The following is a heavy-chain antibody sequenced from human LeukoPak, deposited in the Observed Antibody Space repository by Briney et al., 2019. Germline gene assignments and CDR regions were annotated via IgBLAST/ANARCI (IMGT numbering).Heavy chain of an antibody. Sequence: SGGSLRLSCAASGFTLRSYDMHWVRQVTGKGLEWVSAIGISGDTYYPGSVKGRLTISRENAKNSLYLQMNSLTAEDTAVYYCARGGIQVSGIDEIDYWGQGTLVTVSS. CDR3: ARGGIQVSGIDEIDY. CDR1: GFTLRSYD. D-gene: IGHD6-19*01. V-gene: IGHV3-13*01. J-gene: IGHJ4*02. CDR2: IGISGDT.